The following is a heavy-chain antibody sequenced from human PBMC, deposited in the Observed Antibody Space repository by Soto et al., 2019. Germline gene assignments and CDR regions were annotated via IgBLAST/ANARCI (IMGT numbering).Heavy chain of an antibody. J-gene: IGHJ5*02. V-gene: IGHV3-74*01. Sequence: EAQLVESGGGLVQPGGSRRLSCAASGFTFSSYWMHWVRQAPGKGLVWVSRINPDGRTTNYADSVKGRFTSSRDNANDTLFLQMNSLRAEDTAVYYCARVRVSGYEFDPWGQGTLITVSS. CDR2: INPDGRTT. CDR1: GFTFSSYW. D-gene: IGHD5-12*01. CDR3: ARVRVSGYEFDP.